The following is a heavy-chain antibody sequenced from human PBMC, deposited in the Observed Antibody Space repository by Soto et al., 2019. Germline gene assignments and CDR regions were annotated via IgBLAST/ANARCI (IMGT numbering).Heavy chain of an antibody. CDR1: GYTFTSYA. Sequence: SVTVSCKASGYTFTSYAMHWVRQAPGQRLEWMGWINAGNGNTKYSQKFQGRVTITRDTSASTAYMELSSLRSEDTAVYYCARGYCSSTSCPLSWGQGTLVTVSS. J-gene: IGHJ5*02. D-gene: IGHD2-2*01. CDR3: ARGYCSSTSCPLS. CDR2: INAGNGNT. V-gene: IGHV1-3*01.